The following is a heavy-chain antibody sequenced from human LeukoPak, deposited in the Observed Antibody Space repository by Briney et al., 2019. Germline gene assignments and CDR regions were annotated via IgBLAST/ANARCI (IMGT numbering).Heavy chain of an antibody. Sequence: PSETLSLTCTVSGGSISSSSYYWGWVRQPPGKGLEWIGSIYYSGSTYYNPSLKSRVTISVDTSKNQFSLKLSSVTAADTAVYYCARTGLPALDGGNDYWGQGTLVTVSS. V-gene: IGHV4-39*01. CDR3: ARTGLPALDGGNDY. CDR1: GGSISSSSYY. D-gene: IGHD4-23*01. J-gene: IGHJ4*02. CDR2: IYYSGST.